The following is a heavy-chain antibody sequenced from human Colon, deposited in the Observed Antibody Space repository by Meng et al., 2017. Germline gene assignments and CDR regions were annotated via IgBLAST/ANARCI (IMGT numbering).Heavy chain of an antibody. Sequence: VLVVESGGGWVKPGGSLRLSCAASGFIFSDYYMAWIRQTPGKGLEWVSYISTTGSIAYYADSVKGRFTISRDNAKNSVYLQMNSLRAEDTAVYYCATTGSRSSGSWGQGTLVTVSS. D-gene: IGHD3-22*01. CDR1: GFIFSDYY. J-gene: IGHJ4*02. CDR3: ATTGSRSSGS. CDR2: ISTTGSIA. V-gene: IGHV3-11*01.